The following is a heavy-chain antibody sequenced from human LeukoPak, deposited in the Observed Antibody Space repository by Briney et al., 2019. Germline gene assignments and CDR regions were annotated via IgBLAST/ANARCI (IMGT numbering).Heavy chain of an antibody. CDR2: TYYRSTWYN. Sequence: SQTLSLTCAISGDSVSSNSVTWNWIRQSPSRGLEWLGRTYYRSTWYNDYAVSVRGRITVNPDTSKNQFSLHLDSVTPEDTAVYYCARRLTQYDCFDPWGQGILVTVSS. CDR1: GDSVSSNSVT. V-gene: IGHV6-1*01. D-gene: IGHD2-2*01. J-gene: IGHJ5*02. CDR3: ARRLTQYDCFDP.